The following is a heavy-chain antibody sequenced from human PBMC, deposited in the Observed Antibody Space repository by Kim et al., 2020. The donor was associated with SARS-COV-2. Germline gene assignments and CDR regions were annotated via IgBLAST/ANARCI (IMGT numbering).Heavy chain of an antibody. J-gene: IGHJ5*02. CDR3: AKDPPWFDP. CDR2: ISANDDST. CDR1: GFTFSSHA. V-gene: IGHV3-23*01. Sequence: GGSLRLSCAASGFTFSSHAMSWLRQAPGKGLEWVSGISANDDSTFYADSVKGRFTISRDNSKNMLFLQMNSLRVDDTAVYYCAKDPPWFDPWGQGTLVAVSS.